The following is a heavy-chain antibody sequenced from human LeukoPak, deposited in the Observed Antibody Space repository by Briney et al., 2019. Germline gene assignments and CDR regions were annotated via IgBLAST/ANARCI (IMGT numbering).Heavy chain of an antibody. CDR2: ISSSGSTI. CDR1: GFTFSNYE. Sequence: GGSLRLSCAGSGFTFSNYEMNWVRQAPGKGLEWVSYISSSGSTIYYADSVKGRFTISRDNAKDSLYLQMNSLRAEDTAVYYCARASSVLSWAFDYWGQGTLVTVSS. CDR3: ARASSVLSWAFDY. D-gene: IGHD3-16*01. V-gene: IGHV3-48*03. J-gene: IGHJ4*02.